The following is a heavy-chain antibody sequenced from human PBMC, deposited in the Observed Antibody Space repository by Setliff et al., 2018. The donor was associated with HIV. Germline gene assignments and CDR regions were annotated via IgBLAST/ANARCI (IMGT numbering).Heavy chain of an antibody. D-gene: IGHD3-9*01. CDR3: AREPYYDILTGYLDY. J-gene: IGHJ4*02. Sequence: PGGSLRLSCTGSGFTFGDDAMGWVRQAPGKGLEWVGFIRSKAYGGTTEYAASVEGRFTISRVDSKSIAYLQMNSLRAEDTALYYCAREPYYDILTGYLDYWGQGALVTVSS. CDR2: IRSKAYGGTT. CDR1: GFTFGDDA. V-gene: IGHV3-49*04.